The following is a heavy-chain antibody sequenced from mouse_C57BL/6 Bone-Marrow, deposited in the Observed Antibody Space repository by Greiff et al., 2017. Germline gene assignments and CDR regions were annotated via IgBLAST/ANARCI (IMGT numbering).Heavy chain of an antibody. CDR3: ARDGQLRLRTAY. Sequence: QVQLQQPGAELVKPGASVKLSCKASGYTFTSYWMHWVKQRPGRGLVGIGRIDPNSGGTKYNEQFKSKATLTVGKPSSTAYMQLSSLTSEDSAVYYCARDGQLRLRTAYWRQGTLVTVSA. CDR2: IDPNSGGT. V-gene: IGHV1-72*01. CDR1: GYTFTSYW. J-gene: IGHJ3*01. D-gene: IGHD3-2*02.